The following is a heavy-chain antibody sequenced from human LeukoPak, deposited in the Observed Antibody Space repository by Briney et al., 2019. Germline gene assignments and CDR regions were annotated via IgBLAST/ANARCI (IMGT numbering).Heavy chain of an antibody. V-gene: IGHV3-64D*06. Sequence: PGGSLRLSCSASGFTFSSFGLHCVRQAPGKGLEYVSAVSSNGGRTDYADSVKGRFTISRDNSKNTLYLQMSSLRDEDTAVYYCVKDYQGYYDDWGQGALVTVSS. CDR1: GFTFSSFG. D-gene: IGHD3-16*02. J-gene: IGHJ4*02. CDR2: VSSNGGRT. CDR3: VKDYQGYYDD.